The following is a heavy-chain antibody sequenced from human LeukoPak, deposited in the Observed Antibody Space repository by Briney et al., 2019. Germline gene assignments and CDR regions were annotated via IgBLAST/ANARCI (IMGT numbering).Heavy chain of an antibody. Sequence: GGSLRLSCAASGFTFSSYAMSWVRQAPGEGLEWFSTISGDGGSTYYADSVKGRFTISRDNSKNTLYLQMNSLSAGDTAIFYCARRRGGPGYSFDYWGQGTLVTVSS. D-gene: IGHD3-16*01. J-gene: IGHJ4*02. V-gene: IGHV3-23*01. CDR1: GFTFSSYA. CDR3: ARRRGGPGYSFDY. CDR2: ISGDGGST.